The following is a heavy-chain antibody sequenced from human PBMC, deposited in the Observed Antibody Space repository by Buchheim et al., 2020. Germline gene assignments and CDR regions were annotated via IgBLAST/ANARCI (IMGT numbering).Heavy chain of an antibody. CDR2: ISYDGSNK. V-gene: IGHV3-30*18. Sequence: QVQLVESGGGVVQPGRSLRLSCAASGFTFSSYGMHWVRQAPGKGLEWVAVISYDGSNKYYADSVKGRFTISRDNSKNQLYLQMNSLRAEDTAVYYCAKQYNWNYRFDYWGQGTL. CDR3: AKQYNWNYRFDY. CDR1: GFTFSSYG. D-gene: IGHD1-7*01. J-gene: IGHJ4*02.